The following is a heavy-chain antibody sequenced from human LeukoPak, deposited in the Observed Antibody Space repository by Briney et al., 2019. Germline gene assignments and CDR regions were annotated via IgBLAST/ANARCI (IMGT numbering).Heavy chain of an antibody. CDR2: ISHSGST. J-gene: IGHJ4*02. CDR1: GGSFSGYY. V-gene: IGHV4-34*01. D-gene: IGHD6-13*01. CDR3: ASGTPGYSSSWYLY. Sequence: SETLSLTCAVYGGSFSGYYWSWIRQPPGKGLEWIGEISHSGSTNYNPSLKSRVTISVDTSKNQFSLKLSSVTAADTAVYYCASGTPGYSSSWYLYWGQGTLVTVSS.